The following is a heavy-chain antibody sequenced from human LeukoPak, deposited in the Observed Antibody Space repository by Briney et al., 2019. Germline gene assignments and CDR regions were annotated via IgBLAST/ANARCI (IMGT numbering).Heavy chain of an antibody. V-gene: IGHV5-10-1*01. CDR3: ARHEQVDTTIEV. CDR2: IDPSDSYT. Sequence: GESLKISCKGSGYSFTSYWISRVRQMPGKGLEWMGMIDPSDSYTNYSPSFEGHVSISADKSISTAYLQWSSLEASDTAMYYCARHEQVDTTIEVWGQGTLVTVSS. J-gene: IGHJ4*02. D-gene: IGHD5-18*01. CDR1: GYSFTSYW.